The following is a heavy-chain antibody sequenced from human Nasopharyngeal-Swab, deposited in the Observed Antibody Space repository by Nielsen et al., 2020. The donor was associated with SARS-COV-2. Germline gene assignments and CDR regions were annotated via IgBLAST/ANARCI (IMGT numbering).Heavy chain of an antibody. V-gene: IGHV3-30*03. CDR2: ISFDGSNK. Sequence: GGSLRLSCAASGFTFSRYGMHWVRQAPGKGLEWVAVISFDGSNKYYADSVKGRFTISRDNSKNTLYLHEDTAVYYCARNFYDSSGWNAFDIWGQGTMVTVSS. CDR1: GFTFSRYG. CDR3: ARNFYDSSGWNAFDI. D-gene: IGHD3-22*01. J-gene: IGHJ3*02.